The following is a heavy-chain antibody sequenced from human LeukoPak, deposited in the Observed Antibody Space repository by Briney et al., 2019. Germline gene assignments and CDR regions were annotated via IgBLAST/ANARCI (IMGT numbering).Heavy chain of an antibody. CDR3: ARAPIAAYWFDP. V-gene: IGHV4-39*07. CDR1: GGSISSSSYY. Sequence: SETLSLTCTVSGGSISSSSYYWGWIRQPPGKGLEWIGSIYYSGSTYYNPSLKSRVTISVDTSKNQFSLKLSSVTAADTAVYYCARAPIAAYWFDPWGQGTLVTVSS. D-gene: IGHD6-13*01. CDR2: IYYSGST. J-gene: IGHJ5*02.